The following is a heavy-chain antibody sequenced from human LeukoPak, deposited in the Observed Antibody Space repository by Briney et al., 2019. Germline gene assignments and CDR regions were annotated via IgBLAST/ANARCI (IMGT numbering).Heavy chain of an antibody. CDR3: ARAYMYYDSSGYPHDAFDI. J-gene: IGHJ3*02. Sequence: SETLSLTCTVSGGSISSSSYYWGWIRQPPGKGLEWIGSIYYSGSTYYNPSLKSRVTISVDTSKNQFSLKLSSVTAADTAVYYCARAYMYYDSSGYPHDAFDIWGQGTMVTVSS. CDR2: IYYSGST. D-gene: IGHD3-22*01. V-gene: IGHV4-39*07. CDR1: GGSISSSSYY.